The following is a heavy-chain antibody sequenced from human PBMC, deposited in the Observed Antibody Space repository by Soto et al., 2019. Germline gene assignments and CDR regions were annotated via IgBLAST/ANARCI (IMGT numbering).Heavy chain of an antibody. CDR3: ARESSSGWAKWFDP. V-gene: IGHV4-59*01. Sequence: QVQLQESGPGLVKPSETLSLTCTVSGGSISSYYWSWIRQPPGKGLGWIGYMYFSGSTNYNPSLKRRVTISVDTSKNQFSLKLSSVTAADTAVYYCARESSSGWAKWFDPWGQGTLVTVSS. J-gene: IGHJ5*02. D-gene: IGHD6-19*01. CDR1: GGSISSYY. CDR2: MYFSGST.